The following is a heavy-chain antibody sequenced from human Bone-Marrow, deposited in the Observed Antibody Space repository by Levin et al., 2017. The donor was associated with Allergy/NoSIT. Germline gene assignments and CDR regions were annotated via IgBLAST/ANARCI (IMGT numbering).Heavy chain of an antibody. V-gene: IGHV1-46*01. Sequence: VKVSCKASGYTFTSYSLHWVRQAPGQGLEWMGIMNPRGGSTTYAQKFQGRVTMTRDTSTSTVYMELSSLRSEDTAVYYCARDLSGGLPDAFDIWGQGTIVSVSS. CDR2: MNPRGGST. J-gene: IGHJ3*02. D-gene: IGHD1-1*01. CDR3: ARDLSGGLPDAFDI. CDR1: GYTFTSYS.